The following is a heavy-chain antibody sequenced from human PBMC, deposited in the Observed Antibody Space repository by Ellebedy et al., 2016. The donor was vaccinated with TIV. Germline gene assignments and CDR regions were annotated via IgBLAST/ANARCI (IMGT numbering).Heavy chain of an antibody. D-gene: IGHD1-7*01. Sequence: ASVKVSCKASGYTFTGYYMHWVRQAPGQGLEWMGWINPNSGGTNYAQKFQGRVTVTRDTSISTAYMELSGLRSDDTAVFYCARGGGNYRNGMDVWGQGTTVTVSS. CDR2: INPNSGGT. J-gene: IGHJ6*02. CDR1: GYTFTGYY. CDR3: ARGGGNYRNGMDV. V-gene: IGHV1-2*02.